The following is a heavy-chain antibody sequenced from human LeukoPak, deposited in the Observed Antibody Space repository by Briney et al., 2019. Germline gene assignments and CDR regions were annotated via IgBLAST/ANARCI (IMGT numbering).Heavy chain of an antibody. CDR2: ISGSGGSR. CDR1: GFTFSSNA. D-gene: IGHD3-10*01. Sequence: GGSLRLSCAVSGFTFSSNAMSWVRQAPGKGLEWVSTISGSGGSRYYAGAVKGRFTISRDNSKNTLFLQMDSLRAEDTAVYYCAKVEGLTVLRGSLFASWGQGTLVTVSS. CDR3: AKVEGLTVLRGSLFAS. V-gene: IGHV3-23*01. J-gene: IGHJ4*02.